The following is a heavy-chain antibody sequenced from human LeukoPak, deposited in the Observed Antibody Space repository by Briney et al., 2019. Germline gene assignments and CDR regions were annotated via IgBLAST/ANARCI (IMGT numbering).Heavy chain of an antibody. CDR3: ARGPYYYDSSGYYH. J-gene: IGHJ5*02. V-gene: IGHV4-4*02. CDR2: IYHSGST. Sequence: SGTLSLTCAVSGGSISSSNWWSWVRQPPGKGLEWIGEIYHSGSTNYNPSLKSRVTISVDTSKNQFSLKLSSVTAADTAVYYCARGPYYYDSSGYYHWGQGTLVTVSS. CDR1: GGSISSSNW. D-gene: IGHD3-22*01.